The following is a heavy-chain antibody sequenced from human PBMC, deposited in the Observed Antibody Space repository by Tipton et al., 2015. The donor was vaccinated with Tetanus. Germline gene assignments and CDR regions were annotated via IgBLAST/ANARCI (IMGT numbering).Heavy chain of an antibody. CDR1: GFNFNSYS. V-gene: IGHV3-21*04. CDR3: AKADSSAWYELDY. D-gene: IGHD6-19*01. CDR2: IVGSSAYI. J-gene: IGHJ4*02. Sequence: SLRLSCVASGFNFNSYSMNWVRQAPGKGLEWISSIVGSSAYIYYADSVKGRFTVSRDNAKNSLYLQMNSLRAEDTALYYCAKADSSAWYELDYWGRGTLVTVSS.